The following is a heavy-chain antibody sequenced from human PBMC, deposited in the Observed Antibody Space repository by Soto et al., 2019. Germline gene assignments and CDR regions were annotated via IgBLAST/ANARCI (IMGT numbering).Heavy chain of an antibody. Sequence: SQTLSLTCAISGDSVSSNSAARNWIRQSPSRGLEWLGRTYYRSKWHNDFAVSVKSRITIKPDTSKNQFSLQLNSVTPEDTAVYYCAGQHQWLDSWGQGTLVTVS. CDR2: TYYRSKWHN. J-gene: IGHJ4*02. V-gene: IGHV6-1*01. CDR1: GDSVSSNSAA. CDR3: AGQHQWLDS. D-gene: IGHD6-19*01.